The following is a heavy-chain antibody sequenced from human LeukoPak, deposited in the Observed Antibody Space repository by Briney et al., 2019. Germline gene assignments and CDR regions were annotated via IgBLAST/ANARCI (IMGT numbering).Heavy chain of an antibody. CDR2: ISGSGGST. CDR3: AKDPPIVYSSSPGIMDV. Sequence: PGGSLRLSCAASGFTFSSYAMSWVRQAPGKGLEWVSAISGSGGSTYYADSVKGRFTISRDNSKNTLYLQMNSLRAEDTAVYYCAKDPPIVYSSSPGIMDVWGKGTTVTVSS. D-gene: IGHD6-6*01. CDR1: GFTFSSYA. J-gene: IGHJ6*03. V-gene: IGHV3-23*01.